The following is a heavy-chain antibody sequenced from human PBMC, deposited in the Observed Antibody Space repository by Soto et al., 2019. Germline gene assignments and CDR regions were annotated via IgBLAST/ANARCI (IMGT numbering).Heavy chain of an antibody. CDR3: AREVGYCTNGVCSPPYYYYYYYMDV. V-gene: IGHV1-69*04. CDR2: IIPILGIA. Sequence: ASVKVSCKASGGTFSSYTISWVRQAPGQGLEWMGRIIPILGIANYAQKFQGRVTITADKSTSTAYMELSSLRSEDTAVYYCAREVGYCTNGVCSPPYYYYYYYMDVWGKGTTVTVSS. J-gene: IGHJ6*03. D-gene: IGHD2-8*01. CDR1: GGTFSSYT.